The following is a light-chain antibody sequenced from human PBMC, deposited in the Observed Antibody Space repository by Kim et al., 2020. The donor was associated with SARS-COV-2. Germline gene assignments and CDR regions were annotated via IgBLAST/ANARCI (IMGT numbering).Light chain of an antibody. V-gene: IGLV3-1*01. CDR1: KLGDKY. CDR3: QAWDSSTARAV. Sequence: TGQTASFTCSGDKLGDKYACWYQQKPGQSPVLVIYQDSKRPSGIPERFSGSNSGNTATLTISGTQAMDEADYYCQAWDSSTARAVFGGGTQLTVL. J-gene: IGLJ2*01. CDR2: QDS.